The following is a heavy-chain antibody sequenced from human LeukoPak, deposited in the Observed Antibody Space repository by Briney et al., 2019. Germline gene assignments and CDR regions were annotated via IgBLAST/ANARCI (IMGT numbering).Heavy chain of an antibody. V-gene: IGHV3-30*03. J-gene: IGHJ4*02. CDR1: GFTFSSYG. CDR3: AGSRSGSSWYSPDY. Sequence: QPGGSLRLSCAASGFTFSSYGMQWVRQAPGKGLEWVAVISHDGTIQYYADSVKGRFTISRDNSKNTLFLLMNSLRVEDTAVYYCAGSRSGSSWYSPDYWGQGTLVTVSS. CDR2: ISHDGTIQ. D-gene: IGHD6-13*01.